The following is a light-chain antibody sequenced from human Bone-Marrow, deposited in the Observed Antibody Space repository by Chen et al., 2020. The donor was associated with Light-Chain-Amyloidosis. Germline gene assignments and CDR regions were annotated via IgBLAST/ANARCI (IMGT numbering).Light chain of an antibody. V-gene: IGLV3-25*03. Sequence: SYELTQPPSVSVSPGKTARITCSGDDLPTKYAYWYQQKPGQAPVLVIQRDTERPSGISERFSGSSSATTATLTISGVQAEDEADYHCQSADSSGSYEVIFGGGTKLTVL. CDR2: RDT. J-gene: IGLJ2*01. CDR1: DLPTKY. CDR3: QSADSSGSYEVI.